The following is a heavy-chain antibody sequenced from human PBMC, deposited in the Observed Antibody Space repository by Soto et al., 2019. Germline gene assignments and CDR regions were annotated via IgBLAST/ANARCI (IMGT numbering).Heavy chain of an antibody. Sequence: GGSLRLSCAASGFTFSNAWMSWVRQAPGKGLEWVGRIKSKTDGGTTDYAAPVKGRFTISRDDSKNTLYLQMNSLKTEDTAVYYCTTVSYCSSTSCYDFWSGYYDYWGQGTLVTVSS. D-gene: IGHD2-2*01. CDR1: GFTFSNAW. CDR2: IKSKTDGGTT. J-gene: IGHJ4*02. CDR3: TTVSYCSSTSCYDFWSGYYDY. V-gene: IGHV3-15*01.